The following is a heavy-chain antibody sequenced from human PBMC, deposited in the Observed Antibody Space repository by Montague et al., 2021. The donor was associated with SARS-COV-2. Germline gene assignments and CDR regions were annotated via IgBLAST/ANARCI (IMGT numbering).Heavy chain of an antibody. CDR2: IYYSGST. Sequence: SETLSLTCTVSGGSISSYYWSWIRQPPGKGLEWIGYIYYSGSTNYNPSLKSRVTISVDTSENQFSLKLSSVTAADTAVYYCARDTEGYISSWYHDYWGQGTLVTVSS. CDR3: ARDTEGYISSWYHDY. CDR1: GGSISSYY. V-gene: IGHV4-59*01. D-gene: IGHD6-13*01. J-gene: IGHJ4*02.